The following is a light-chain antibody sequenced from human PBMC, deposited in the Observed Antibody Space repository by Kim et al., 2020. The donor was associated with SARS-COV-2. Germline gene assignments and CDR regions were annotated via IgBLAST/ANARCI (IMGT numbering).Light chain of an antibody. J-gene: IGKJ5*01. V-gene: IGKV3-20*01. CDR1: QSVSSSY. CDR3: QQYVTSPST. Sequence: PGERATLSCRASQSVSSSYLAWYQQKXGQAPRLLISSASTRATGIPDRFSASGSGTDFTLTISRLEPGDFAVYYCQQYVTSPSTFGQGTRLE. CDR2: SAS.